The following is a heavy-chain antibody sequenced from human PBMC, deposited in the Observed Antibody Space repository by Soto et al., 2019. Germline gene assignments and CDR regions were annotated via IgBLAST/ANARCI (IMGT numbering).Heavy chain of an antibody. CDR1: GYSFSSYW. D-gene: IGHD6-19*01. V-gene: IGHV5-51*01. CDR2: LQPGDSDT. Sequence: GESLKISCKGSGYSFSSYWIVWVRQMPGKGLEWMGILQPGDSDTRYSPSFQGQVTISADKSITTAYLQWSSLKASDTAIYYCARSSYSRDWFYFDHWGQGTLVTVSS. CDR3: ARSSYSRDWFYFDH. J-gene: IGHJ4*02.